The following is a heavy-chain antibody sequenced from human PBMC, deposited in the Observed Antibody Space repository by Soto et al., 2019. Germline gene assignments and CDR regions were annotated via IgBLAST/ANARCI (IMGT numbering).Heavy chain of an antibody. CDR2: ISAYNGNT. Sequence: QVQLVQSGAEVKKPGASVKVSCKASGYTFTSYGISWVRQAPGQGLEWMGWISAYNGNTNYAQKLQGRVTMTTDTSTSTAYMELRSLRSDDTAVYYCATHSGDLAAAGDARAEYFQHWGQGTLVTVSS. CDR3: ATHSGDLAAAGDARAEYFQH. V-gene: IGHV1-18*01. D-gene: IGHD6-13*01. CDR1: GYTFTSYG. J-gene: IGHJ1*01.